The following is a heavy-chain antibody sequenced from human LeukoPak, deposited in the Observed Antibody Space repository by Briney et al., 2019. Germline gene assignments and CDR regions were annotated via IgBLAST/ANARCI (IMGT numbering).Heavy chain of an antibody. CDR3: ARDYYYDSSGYFDY. J-gene: IGHJ4*02. CDR1: GFTFSSYS. D-gene: IGHD3-22*01. CDR2: IWYDGSNK. Sequence: GGSLRLSCAASGFTFSSYSMNWVRQAPGKGLEWVAVIWYDGSNKYYADSVKGRFTISRDNSKNTLYLQMNSLRAEDTAVYYCARDYYYDSSGYFDYWGQGTLVTVSS. V-gene: IGHV3-33*08.